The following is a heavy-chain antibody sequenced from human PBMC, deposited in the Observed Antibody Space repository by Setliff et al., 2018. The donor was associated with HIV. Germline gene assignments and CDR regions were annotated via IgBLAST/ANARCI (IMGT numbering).Heavy chain of an antibody. CDR1: GGSISSTSHY. V-gene: IGHV4-39*02. D-gene: IGHD2-15*01. J-gene: IGHJ5*02. CDR3: ARSGGDCSGISCYSLWFDP. Sequence: SETLSLTCIVSGGSISSTSHYWGWVRQPPGKGLEWIGTIYYSGSTYYNSSLKSRVTMSVDTSKNLFSLRLSSVTAADTAVYYCARSGGDCSGISCYSLWFDPWGHGTLVTVSS. CDR2: IYYSGST.